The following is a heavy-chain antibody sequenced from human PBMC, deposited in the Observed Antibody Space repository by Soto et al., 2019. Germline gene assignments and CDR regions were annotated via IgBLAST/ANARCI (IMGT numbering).Heavy chain of an antibody. Sequence: GGSLRLSCAASGFTFSNAWMSWVRQAPGKGLEWVGRIKSKTDGGTTDYAAPVKGRFTISRDDSKNTLYLQMNSLKTEDTAVYYCTTAIKYYDILTGYPSDYYMDVWGKGTTVTVSS. J-gene: IGHJ6*03. CDR1: GFTFSNAW. D-gene: IGHD3-9*01. CDR3: TTAIKYYDILTGYPSDYYMDV. V-gene: IGHV3-15*01. CDR2: IKSKTDGGTT.